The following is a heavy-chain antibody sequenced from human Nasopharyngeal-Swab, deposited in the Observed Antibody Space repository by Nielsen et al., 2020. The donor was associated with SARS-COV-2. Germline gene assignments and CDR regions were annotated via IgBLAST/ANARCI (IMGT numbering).Heavy chain of an antibody. J-gene: IGHJ3*02. CDR3: ASCSSTSVFDAFDI. CDR2: ISAYNGNT. D-gene: IGHD2-2*01. CDR1: GYTFTSYG. Sequence: AAVKVSCKASGYTFTSYGISWARQAPGQGLEWMGWISAYNGNTNYAQKLQGRVTMTTDTSTSTAYMELRSLRSDDTAVYYCASCSSTSVFDAFDIWGQGTMVTVSS. V-gene: IGHV1-18*01.